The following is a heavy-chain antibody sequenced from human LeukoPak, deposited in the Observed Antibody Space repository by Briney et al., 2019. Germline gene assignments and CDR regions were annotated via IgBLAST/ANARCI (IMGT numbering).Heavy chain of an antibody. Sequence: GGSLRLSCAASGLTFSDHYMDWVRQAPAKGLEWVGRIRNKANSHTTEYAASVKGRFTISRDDSTNSLYLQMNSLKTEDTAVYYCARSEDVTGGTNFEYWGQGTMVTVSS. CDR1: GLTFSDHY. CDR2: IRNKANSHTT. V-gene: IGHV3-72*01. CDR3: ARSEDVTGGTNFEY. J-gene: IGHJ4*02. D-gene: IGHD1-20*01.